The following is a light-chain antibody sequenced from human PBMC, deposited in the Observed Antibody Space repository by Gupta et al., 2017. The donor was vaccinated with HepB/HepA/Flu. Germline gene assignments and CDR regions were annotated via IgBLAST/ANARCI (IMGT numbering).Light chain of an antibody. CDR1: QGISNY. V-gene: IGKV1-27*01. CDR3: HCPWT. CDR2: AAS. Sequence: DIQMTQSPSSLSASVGDRVTITCRASQGISNYLAWYQQKPGKVPKLLIYAASTLQSGVTSRFSGSGSGTDFTLPISSLQPEDVENYDCHCPWTFGQGTKVEIK. J-gene: IGKJ1*01.